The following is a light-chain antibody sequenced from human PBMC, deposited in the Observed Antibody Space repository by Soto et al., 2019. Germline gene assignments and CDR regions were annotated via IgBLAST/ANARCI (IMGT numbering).Light chain of an antibody. CDR1: SSDVGYYDY. Sequence: QSALTQPASVSGSPGQSITISCTGTSSDVGYYDYVSWYQQHPGKAPKLMIYDVSNRPSGVSIRFSGSKSGNTGSLTISGLQAENEADYYCSSYTGSSTVVFGGGTKLTVL. J-gene: IGLJ2*01. V-gene: IGLV2-14*03. CDR3: SSYTGSSTVV. CDR2: DVS.